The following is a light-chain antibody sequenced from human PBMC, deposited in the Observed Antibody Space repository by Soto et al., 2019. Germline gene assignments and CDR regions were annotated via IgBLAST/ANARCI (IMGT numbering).Light chain of an antibody. CDR1: QSISSW. CDR2: KAS. Sequence: DIPMTQSPSTLSASVGDRVTITCRASQSISSWLAWYQQKPGKAPKLLIYKASSLKNGVPSRFSGSGSGTKFTLTISSLQPDDFATYYCQQYNTYPFTFGPGTNVYIK. J-gene: IGKJ3*01. V-gene: IGKV1-5*03. CDR3: QQYNTYPFT.